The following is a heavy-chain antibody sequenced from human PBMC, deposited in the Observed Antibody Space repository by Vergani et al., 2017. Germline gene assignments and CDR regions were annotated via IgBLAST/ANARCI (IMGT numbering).Heavy chain of an antibody. CDR2: MNPNSGNT. CDR1: GYTFTSYD. Sequence: QVQLVQSGAEVKKPGASVKVSCKASGYTFTSYDINWVRQATGQGLEWMGWMNPNSGNTGYAQKFQGRVTMTRNTSISTAYMELSSLRSEDTAVYYCARGQLAAAGTRPYYYYYYDMDVWGKGTTVTVSS. D-gene: IGHD6-13*01. V-gene: IGHV1-8*01. J-gene: IGHJ6*03. CDR3: ARGQLAAAGTRPYYYYYYDMDV.